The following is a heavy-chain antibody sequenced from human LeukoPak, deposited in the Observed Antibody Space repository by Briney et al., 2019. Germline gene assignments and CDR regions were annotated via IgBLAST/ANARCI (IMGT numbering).Heavy chain of an antibody. V-gene: IGHV3-15*01. CDR1: GFIFSDAW. CDR3: VGDVVGGSRGVDY. Sequence: GGSLRLSCAATGFIFSDAWMGWVRQSPGKGLEWVGLIKSKVSGGTADSAAPVKGRFTISRDDSKNTLLLQMNSLKTEDTALYYCVGDVVGGSRGVDYWGRGTLVRVSS. J-gene: IGHJ4*02. CDR2: IKSKVSGGTA. D-gene: IGHD1-26*01.